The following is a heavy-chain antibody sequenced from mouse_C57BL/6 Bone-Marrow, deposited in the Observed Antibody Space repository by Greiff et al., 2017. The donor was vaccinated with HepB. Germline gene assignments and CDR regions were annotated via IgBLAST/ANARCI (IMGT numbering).Heavy chain of an antibody. V-gene: IGHV5-6*01. J-gene: IGHJ3*01. CDR3: ARRWLPPFAY. CDR1: GFTFSSYG. D-gene: IGHD2-2*01. Sequence: DVQLVESGGDLVKPGGSLKLSCAASGFTFSSYGMSWVRQTPDKRLEWVATISSGGSYTYYPDSVKGRFTISRDNAKNTLYLQMSSLKSEDTAMYYCARRWLPPFAYWGQGTLVTVSA. CDR2: ISSGGSYT.